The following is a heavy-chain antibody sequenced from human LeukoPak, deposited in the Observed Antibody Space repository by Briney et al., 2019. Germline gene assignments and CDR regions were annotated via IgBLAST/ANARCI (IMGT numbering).Heavy chain of an antibody. CDR3: ARGAKVRSSGWSVDY. D-gene: IGHD6-19*01. J-gene: IGHJ4*02. CDR2: LSYEGSYK. V-gene: IGHV3-30*04. Sequence: PGGSLRLSCAASGFSFGIYAMQWVRHAADRGLEWVALLSYEGSYKNYADSVKGRFTIITDNSKNTLYLQKNNLRVADTAVFYCARGAKVRSSGWSVDYWGQGTLVTVSS. CDR1: GFSFGIYA.